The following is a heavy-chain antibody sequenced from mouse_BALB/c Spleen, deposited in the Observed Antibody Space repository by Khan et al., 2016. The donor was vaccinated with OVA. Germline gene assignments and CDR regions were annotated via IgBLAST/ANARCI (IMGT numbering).Heavy chain of an antibody. CDR1: GYTFTSYW. V-gene: IGHV1-87*01. D-gene: IGHD2-3*01. J-gene: IGHJ1*01. CDR3: ARTGGRYEGYFGYFDV. Sequence: VQLQQSGAELARPGASVKLSCKASGYTFTSYWMQWVKQRPGQGLEWIGAIYPGDGDTRYPQTFKGKATLTADNSSSTAYMQLSTLASEDSAVFYCARTGGRYEGYFGYFDVWGAGTTVTVSS. CDR2: IYPGDGDT.